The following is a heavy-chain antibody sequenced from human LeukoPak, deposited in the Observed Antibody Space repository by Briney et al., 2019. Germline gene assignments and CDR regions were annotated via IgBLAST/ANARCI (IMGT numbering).Heavy chain of an antibody. V-gene: IGHV1-2*02. CDR2: INPHNGDT. Sequence: ASVKVSCKASGYTFTGYYIHWLRPAPGQRPEWMGWINPHNGDTNYRQTFQGRVTMTSDTSISTAYMELNRLTSDDTAVYYCARDNIGEVPTAMSYNWFDPWGQGTLVTVSS. J-gene: IGHJ5*02. CDR1: GYTFTGYY. CDR3: ARDNIGEVPTAMSYNWFDP. D-gene: IGHD2-2*01.